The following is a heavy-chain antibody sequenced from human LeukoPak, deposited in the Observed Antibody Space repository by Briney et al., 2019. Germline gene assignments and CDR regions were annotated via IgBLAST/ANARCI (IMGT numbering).Heavy chain of an antibody. Sequence: GGSLRLSCAASGFTFSSYGMHWVRQAPGKGLEWVAVIWYDGSNKYYADSVKGRFTISRDNSKNTLYLQMNSLRAEDTAVYYCAKGRAAAGSMPEYDHWGQGTLVTVSS. D-gene: IGHD6-13*01. J-gene: IGHJ4*02. CDR1: GFTFSSYG. CDR3: AKGRAAAGSMPEYDH. V-gene: IGHV3-30*02. CDR2: IWYDGSNK.